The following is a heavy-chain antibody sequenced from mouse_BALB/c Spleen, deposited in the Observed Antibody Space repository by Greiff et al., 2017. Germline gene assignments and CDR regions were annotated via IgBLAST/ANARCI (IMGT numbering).Heavy chain of an antibody. CDR1: GYTFSSYW. CDR2: ILPGSGST. Sequence: VMLVESGAELMKPGASVKISCKATGYTFSSYWIEWVKQRPGHGLEWIGEILPGSGSTNYNEKFKGKATFTADTSSNTAYMQLSSLTSEDSAVYYCARDAGNYVAWFAYWGQGTLVTVSA. D-gene: IGHD2-1*01. CDR3: ARDAGNYVAWFAY. J-gene: IGHJ3*01. V-gene: IGHV1-9*01.